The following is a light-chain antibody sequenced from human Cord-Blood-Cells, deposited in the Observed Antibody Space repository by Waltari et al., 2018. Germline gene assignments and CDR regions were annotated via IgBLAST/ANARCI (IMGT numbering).Light chain of an antibody. CDR3: QQLNSYPYT. J-gene: IGKJ2*01. Sequence: DIQLTQSPSFLSASVGDRVTITCRASQGISSYLAWYQQKPGKAPKLLIYAASTLQSGVPSRCSGSGSGTEFTLTNSSLQPEDFATYYCQQLNSYPYTFGQGTKLEIK. CDR1: QGISSY. CDR2: AAS. V-gene: IGKV1-9*01.